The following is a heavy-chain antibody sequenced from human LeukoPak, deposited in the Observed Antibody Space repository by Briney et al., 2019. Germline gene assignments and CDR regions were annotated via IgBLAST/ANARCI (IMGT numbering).Heavy chain of an antibody. CDR2: IYYSGST. CDR1: GGSISSGGYY. D-gene: IGHD1-26*01. J-gene: IGHJ4*02. CDR3: ARGSGSSYPDY. Sequence: PSETLSLTCTVSGGSISSGGYYWSWIRQHPGKGLEWIGYIYYSGSTNYNPSLKSRVTISVDTSKNQFSLKLSSVTAADTAVYYCARGSGSSYPDYWGQGTLVTVSS. V-gene: IGHV4-61*08.